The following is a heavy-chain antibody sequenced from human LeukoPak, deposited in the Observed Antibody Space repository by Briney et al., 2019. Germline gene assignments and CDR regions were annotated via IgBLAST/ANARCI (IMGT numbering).Heavy chain of an antibody. CDR3: ARGIWFGNDYYYYMDV. CDR2: INPNSGGT. J-gene: IGHJ6*03. V-gene: IGHV1-2*02. Sequence: ASVKVSCKASGYTFSSYGISWVRQAPGQGLEWMGWINPNSGGTNYAQKFQGRVTMTRDTSISTAYMELSRLRSDDTAVYYCARGIWFGNDYYYYMDVWGKGTTVTISS. CDR1: GYTFSSYG. D-gene: IGHD3-10*01.